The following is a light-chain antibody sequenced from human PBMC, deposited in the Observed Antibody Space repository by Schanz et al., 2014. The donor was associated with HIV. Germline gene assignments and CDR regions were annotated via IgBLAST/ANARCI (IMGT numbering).Light chain of an antibody. CDR1: QSVSSSY. CDR2: GAF. CDR3: QQYGSSPLYT. Sequence: EIVLTQSPGTLSLSPGERATLSCRASQSVSSSYLAWYQQKPGQAPRLLIYGAFTRATGIPVRFSGRGSGTDFTLTISRLEPEDFAVYYCQQYGSSPLYTFGQGTKLEIK. J-gene: IGKJ2*01. V-gene: IGKV3-20*01.